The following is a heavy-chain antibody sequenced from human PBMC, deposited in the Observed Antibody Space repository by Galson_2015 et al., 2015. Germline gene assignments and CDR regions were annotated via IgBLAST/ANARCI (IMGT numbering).Heavy chain of an antibody. CDR3: AKASGGGCYSRSDY. J-gene: IGHJ4*02. CDR1: GFTLSSYA. V-gene: IGHV3-23*01. D-gene: IGHD2-15*01. Sequence: SLRLSCAASGFTLSSYAMNWVRQAPGKGLEWVSSISGSSDKIYYAGSVKGRFTISRDNSKNTLYLQMNSLKVEDTAIYYCAKASGGGCYSRSDYWGQGSLVAVSS. CDR2: ISGSSDKI.